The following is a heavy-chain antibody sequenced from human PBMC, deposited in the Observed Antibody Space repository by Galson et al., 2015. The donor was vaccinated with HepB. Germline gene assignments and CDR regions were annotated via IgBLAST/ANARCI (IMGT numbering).Heavy chain of an antibody. CDR2: INAGNGNT. J-gene: IGHJ3*02. CDR1: GYTFTSYA. CDR3: ARDRGAADAFDI. V-gene: IGHV1-3*01. D-gene: IGHD3-10*01. Sequence: SVKVSCKASGYTFTSYAMHWVRQAPGQRLEWMGWINAGNGNTKYSQKFQGRVTITRDTSASTAYMELSSLRSEDTAVYYCARDRGAADAFDIWGQGTMVTVSS.